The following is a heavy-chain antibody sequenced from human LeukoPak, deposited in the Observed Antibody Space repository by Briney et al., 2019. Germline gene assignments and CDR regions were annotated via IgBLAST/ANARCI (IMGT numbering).Heavy chain of an antibody. CDR1: GYTFTSYG. D-gene: IGHD3-3*01. CDR2: ISAYNGNT. CDR3: ARGGIYDFWSGEYYYYYMDV. V-gene: IGHV1-18*01. Sequence: GASVKVSCKASGYTFTSYGISWVRQAPGQGLEWMGWISAYNGNTNYAQKLQGRVTMTTDTSTSTAYMELRSLRSDDTAVYYCARGGIYDFWSGEYYYYYMDVWGKGTTVTVSS. J-gene: IGHJ6*03.